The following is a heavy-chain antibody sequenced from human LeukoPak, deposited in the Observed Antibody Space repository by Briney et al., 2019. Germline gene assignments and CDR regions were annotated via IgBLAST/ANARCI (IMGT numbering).Heavy chain of an antibody. V-gene: IGHV4-59*11. Sequence: SETLSLTCTVSGGSISSHYWSWIRQPPGKGLEWIAYVYYTGSTYSNPSLKSRVTISVDTSKNQFSLKLSSVTAADTAVYYCASWGFDTLTGHGLDYWGQGVLVTVSS. CDR1: GGSISSHY. CDR2: VYYTGST. CDR3: ASWGFDTLTGHGLDY. D-gene: IGHD3-9*01. J-gene: IGHJ4*02.